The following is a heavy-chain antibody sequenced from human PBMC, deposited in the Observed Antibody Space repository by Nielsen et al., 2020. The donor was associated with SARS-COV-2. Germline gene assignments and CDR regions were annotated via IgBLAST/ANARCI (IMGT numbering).Heavy chain of an antibody. V-gene: IGHV4-39*01. CDR3: ARMARITMVPYYYGMDV. CDR2: IYYSGST. Sequence: SETLSLTCTVSGGSISSSSYYWGWIRQPPGKGLEWIGSIYYSGSTYYNPSLKSRVTISVDTSKNQFSLKLSSVTAADTAVYYCARMARITMVPYYYGMDVWGQGTTVTVSS. J-gene: IGHJ6*02. D-gene: IGHD3-10*01. CDR1: GGSISSSSYY.